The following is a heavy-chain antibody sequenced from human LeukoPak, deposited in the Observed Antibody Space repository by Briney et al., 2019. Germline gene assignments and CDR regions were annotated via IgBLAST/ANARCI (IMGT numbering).Heavy chain of an antibody. CDR3: AKDWDIVATITGDAFDI. Sequence: GGSLRLSCAASGFTFSSYAMSWVRQAPGKGLEWVSAIRGSGGSTYYADSVKGRFTISRDNSKNTLYLHMNSLRAEDTAVYYCAKDWDIVATITGDAFDIWGQGTMVTVSS. J-gene: IGHJ3*02. D-gene: IGHD5-12*01. V-gene: IGHV3-23*01. CDR1: GFTFSSYA. CDR2: IRGSGGST.